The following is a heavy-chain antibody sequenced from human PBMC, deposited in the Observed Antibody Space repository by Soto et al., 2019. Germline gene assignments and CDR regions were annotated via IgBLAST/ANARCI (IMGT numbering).Heavy chain of an antibody. J-gene: IGHJ4*02. CDR2: VYYSGST. Sequence: PSETLSLTCDVSGGSFRDNYWTWIRQVPGKGLEWIGYVYYSGSTNYNPSLTSRVTISVDTSKHQFSLKLSSVTAADTAVYYCASADSGFDSPAKAIDYWGQGTLVTVSS. V-gene: IGHV4-59*08. CDR1: GGSFRDNY. D-gene: IGHD5-12*01. CDR3: ASADSGFDSPAKAIDY.